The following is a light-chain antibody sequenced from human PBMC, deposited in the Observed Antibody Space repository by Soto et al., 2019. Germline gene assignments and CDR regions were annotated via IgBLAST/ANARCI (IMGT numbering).Light chain of an antibody. CDR3: GADHGSGSNPMWV. Sequence: QLVLTQPPSASASLGASVTLTCTLSSGYSNYKVDWYQQRPGKGPRFVMRVGTGGIVGSKGDGIPVRFSVLGSGLNRYLTIKNIQEEDESDYHCGADHGSGSNPMWVFGGGTKLTVL. V-gene: IGLV9-49*01. CDR2: VGTGGIVG. J-gene: IGLJ3*02. CDR1: SGYSNYK.